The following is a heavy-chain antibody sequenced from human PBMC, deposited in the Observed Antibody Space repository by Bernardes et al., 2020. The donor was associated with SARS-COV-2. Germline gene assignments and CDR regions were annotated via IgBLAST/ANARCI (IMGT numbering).Heavy chain of an antibody. V-gene: IGHV3-23*01. CDR2: ITGSDGTT. D-gene: IGHD6-19*01. Sequence: GGSLILSCAASGFTFSSYAMTWVRQAPGKGLEWVSAITGSDGTTYYADSVKGRFTISRDNSKNTLYLQMNSLRAEDTAVYYCAKERRYNSAWYPIQFDYWGQGTLVTVSS. CDR3: AKERRYNSAWYPIQFDY. CDR1: GFTFSSYA. J-gene: IGHJ4*02.